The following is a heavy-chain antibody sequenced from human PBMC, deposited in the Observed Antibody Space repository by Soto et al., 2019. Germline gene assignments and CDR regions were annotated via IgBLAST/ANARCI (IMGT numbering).Heavy chain of an antibody. D-gene: IGHD2-2*01. CDR3: ARLGDCSSTSCYGYFQH. CDR2: IYPGDSDT. J-gene: IGHJ1*01. CDR1: GYSFTSYW. V-gene: IGHV5-51*01. Sequence: GESLKISCKGSGYSFTSYWIGWVRQMPGKGLEWMGIIYPGDSDTRYSPSFQGQVTISADKSISTAYLQWSSLKASDTAMYYCARLGDCSSTSCYGYFQHWGQGTLVTVSS.